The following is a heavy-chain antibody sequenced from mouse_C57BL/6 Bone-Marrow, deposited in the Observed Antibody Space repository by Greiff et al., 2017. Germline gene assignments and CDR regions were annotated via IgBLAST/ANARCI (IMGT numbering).Heavy chain of an antibody. D-gene: IGHD4-1*01. V-gene: IGHV2-9*01. CDR3: AKHEATWDWFAY. CDR1: GFSLTSYG. Sequence: QVQLQQSGPGLVAPSQSLSITCTVSGFSLTSYGVDWVRQPPGKGLEWLGVIWGGGSTNYNSALMSRLSISKDNSKSQVFLKMNSRQTDDTAMYYCAKHEATWDWFAYWGQGTLVTVAA. CDR2: IWGGGST. J-gene: IGHJ3*01.